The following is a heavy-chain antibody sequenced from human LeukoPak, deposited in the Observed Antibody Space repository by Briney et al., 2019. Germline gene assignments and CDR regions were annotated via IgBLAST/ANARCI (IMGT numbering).Heavy chain of an antibody. CDR3: AKVNYGSGSWDRNWFDP. CDR1: GFTFSSYG. Sequence: GRSLRLSCAASGFTFSSYGVHWVRQAPGKGLEWVAVISYDGSNKYYADSVKGRFTISRDNSKNTLYLQMNSLRAEDTAVYYCAKVNYGSGSWDRNWFDPWGQGTLVTVSS. CDR2: ISYDGSNK. D-gene: IGHD3-10*01. J-gene: IGHJ5*02. V-gene: IGHV3-30*18.